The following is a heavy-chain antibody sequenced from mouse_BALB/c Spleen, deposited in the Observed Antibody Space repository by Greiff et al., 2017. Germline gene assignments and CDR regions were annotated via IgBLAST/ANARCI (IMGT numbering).Heavy chain of an antibody. D-gene: IGHD1-1*01. CDR1: GFTFSSFG. CDR2: ISSGSSTI. Sequence: EVKLMESGGGLVQPGGSRKLSCAASGFTFSSFGMHWVRQAPEEGLEWVAYISSGSSTIYYADTVKGRFTISRDNPKNTLFLQMTSLRSEDTAMYYCARESITTGFAYWGQGTLVTVSA. V-gene: IGHV5-17*02. J-gene: IGHJ3*01. CDR3: ARESITTGFAY.